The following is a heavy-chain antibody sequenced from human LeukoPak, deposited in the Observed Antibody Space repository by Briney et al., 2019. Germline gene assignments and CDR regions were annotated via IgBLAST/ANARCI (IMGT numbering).Heavy chain of an antibody. V-gene: IGHV3-21*01. CDR2: ITSSSSYI. J-gene: IGHJ4*02. CDR3: AREYGGSGWYDY. D-gene: IGHD6-19*01. CDR1: GLTFSVYN. Sequence: GGSLRRSCAVSGLTFSVYNMTWVRQAPGKGLEWVSSITSSSSYIYYADSVKGRFTISRDNAKNSLYLQMNSLRAEDTAVYYCAREYGGSGWYDYWGQGTLVTVSS.